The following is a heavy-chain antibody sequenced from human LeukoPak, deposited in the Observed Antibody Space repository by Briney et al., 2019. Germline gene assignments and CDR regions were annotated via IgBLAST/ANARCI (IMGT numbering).Heavy chain of an antibody. CDR2: ISYDGSNK. CDR1: GFTFSSYG. J-gene: IGHJ4*02. V-gene: IGHV3-30*18. CDR3: AKDGPYTSSFDY. D-gene: IGHD6-13*01. Sequence: GGSLRLSCAASGFTFSSYGMHWVRQAPGKGLEWVAVISYDGSNKYYADSVKGRFTISRDNSKDTLYLQMNSLTTDDTAVYYCAKDGPYTSSFDYWGQGTLVTVSS.